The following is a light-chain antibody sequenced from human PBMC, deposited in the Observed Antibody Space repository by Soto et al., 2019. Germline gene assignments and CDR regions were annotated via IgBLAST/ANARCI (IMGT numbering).Light chain of an antibody. CDR2: DVS. Sequence: QSVLTQPASVSGSPGQSITISCTGTSSDVGGYNYVSWYQQHPGKAPKVMIYDVSKRPSGVSNRFSGSKSGNTASLTISGLQVDDEADYYCSSYTSTSTRVVFGGGTKLTVL. CDR3: SSYTSTSTRVV. J-gene: IGLJ2*01. V-gene: IGLV2-14*03. CDR1: SSDVGGYNY.